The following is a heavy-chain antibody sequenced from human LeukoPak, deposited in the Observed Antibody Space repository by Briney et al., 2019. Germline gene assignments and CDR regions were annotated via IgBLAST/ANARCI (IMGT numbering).Heavy chain of an antibody. V-gene: IGHV4-30-4*07. CDR1: GGSISSGGYS. Sequence: PSQTLSLTCTVSGGSISSGGYSWRWIRQPPGKGLEWIGYISYSGSTYYNPSLKSRVTMSLDTSKNQFSLKLSSVTAADTAVYYCAKMSTAEVCFDYWGRGTLVTVSS. CDR2: ISYSGST. J-gene: IGHJ4*02. CDR3: AKMSTAEVCFDY. D-gene: IGHD5-24*01.